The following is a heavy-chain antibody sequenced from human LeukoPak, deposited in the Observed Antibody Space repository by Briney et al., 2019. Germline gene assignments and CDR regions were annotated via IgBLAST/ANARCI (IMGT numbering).Heavy chain of an antibody. J-gene: IGHJ4*02. V-gene: IGHV1-18*01. CDR3: AKIAYGGKFYDY. D-gene: IGHD4-23*01. CDR2: ISTYNGNT. CDR1: GYTFTIFN. Sequence: ASVKVSCKASGYTFTIFNVNCVRQAPGQGLEWMGWISTYNGNTNYAQKLQGRVTMTTDTSTSTVYMELRSLRSDDTAVYYCAKIAYGGKFYDYWGQGTLVTVSS.